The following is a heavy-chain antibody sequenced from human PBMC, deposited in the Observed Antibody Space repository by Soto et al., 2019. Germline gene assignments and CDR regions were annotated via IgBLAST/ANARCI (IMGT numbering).Heavy chain of an antibody. CDR3: ARGRGAPYGTLSHYYGMDV. CDR2: IYDGGIT. Sequence: QVQLQESGPGLVKPSETLSLTCTVSGGSISSYYWSWIRQPPRKGLEWIGYIYDGGITSYNPSLESRLTISVDTSKNQFSLQLRSVTAADTALYYCARGRGAPYGTLSHYYGMDVWGQGTTVTVSS. D-gene: IGHD1-26*01. J-gene: IGHJ6*02. V-gene: IGHV4-59*01. CDR1: GGSISSYY.